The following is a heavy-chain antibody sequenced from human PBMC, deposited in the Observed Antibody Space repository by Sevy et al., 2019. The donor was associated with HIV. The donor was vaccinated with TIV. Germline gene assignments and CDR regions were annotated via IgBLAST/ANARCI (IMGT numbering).Heavy chain of an antibody. CDR2: IYSGGTT. CDR3: ARVWLNSGVF. CDR1: GFTVSTSY. J-gene: IGHJ4*02. V-gene: IGHV3-53*01. D-gene: IGHD1-26*01. Sequence: GGSLRLSCAAPGFTVSTSYMTWVRQAPGKGLESVSLIYSGGTTYYADSVKGRFTISRDNSKNTLYLQMNSLRAEDTAVYYCARVWLNSGVFWGQGTLVTVSS.